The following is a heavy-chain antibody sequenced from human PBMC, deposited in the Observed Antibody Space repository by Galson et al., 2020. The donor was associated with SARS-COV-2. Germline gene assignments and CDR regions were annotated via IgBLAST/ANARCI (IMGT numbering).Heavy chain of an antibody. CDR2: IYYSGST. V-gene: IGHV4-31*03. D-gene: IGHD3-3*01. J-gene: IGHJ6*03. Sequence: SEPLSLPCTVSGGSISSGGYYWSSIRQHPGKGLEWIGYIYYSGSTHYTPSLKSRVTISVDTSKNQFYLKLSSGTAADTAVYYCARSFSSGYEYFYMDVWGKGTTVTVAS. CDR1: GGSISSGGYY. CDR3: ARSFSSGYEYFYMDV.